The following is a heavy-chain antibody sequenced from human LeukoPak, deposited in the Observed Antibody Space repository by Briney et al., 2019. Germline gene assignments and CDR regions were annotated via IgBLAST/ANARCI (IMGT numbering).Heavy chain of an antibody. Sequence: ASVKVSCKASGYTCTSYDINWVRQATGQGLEWMGWMNPNIGNTGYAQKFQGRVTMTTNTSISTAYMELSSLRSEDTAVYYCARVTLVDTAMVSPPHFDYWGQGTLVTVSS. J-gene: IGHJ4*02. CDR1: GYTCTSYD. CDR3: ARVTLVDTAMVSPPHFDY. D-gene: IGHD5-18*01. CDR2: MNPNIGNT. V-gene: IGHV1-8*01.